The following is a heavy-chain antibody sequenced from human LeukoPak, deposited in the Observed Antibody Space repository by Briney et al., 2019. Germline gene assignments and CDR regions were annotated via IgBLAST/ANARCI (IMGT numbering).Heavy chain of an antibody. CDR3: ARNVVDYYYYYMDV. Sequence: ASVKVSCKASGYSFTSYGISWVRQAPGQGLEWMGWISAYNGNTNYAQRLQGRVTMTTDTSTSTAYMELRSLRSDDTAVYYCARNVVDYYYYYMDVWGKGTTVTVSS. V-gene: IGHV1-18*01. CDR1: GYSFTSYG. J-gene: IGHJ6*03. D-gene: IGHD6-6*01. CDR2: ISAYNGNT.